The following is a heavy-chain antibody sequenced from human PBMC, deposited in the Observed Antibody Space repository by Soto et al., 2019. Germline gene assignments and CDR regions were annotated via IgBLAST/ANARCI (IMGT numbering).Heavy chain of an antibody. Sequence: EVQLLESGGGLVQPGGSLRLSCVASGFTFSSYAMSWVRQAPGQGLQWVSTFSGGRDTTWYADSVKGRFTVSRDSSKNTLSLQMNSLRTEDTAVYYCAKATSAHCRGAICYSFDYWGQGTLVTVSS. J-gene: IGHJ4*02. CDR3: AKATSAHCRGAICYSFDY. V-gene: IGHV3-23*01. CDR2: FSGGRDTT. D-gene: IGHD2-2*01. CDR1: GFTFSSYA.